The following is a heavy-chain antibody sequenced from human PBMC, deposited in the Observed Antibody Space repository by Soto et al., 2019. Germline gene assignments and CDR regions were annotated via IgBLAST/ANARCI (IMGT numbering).Heavy chain of an antibody. D-gene: IGHD6-13*01. V-gene: IGHV1-69*01. CDR3: ASTSSSGSLQTHFDY. CDR2: IIPIFGTA. J-gene: IGHJ4*02. Sequence: QVQLVQSGAEVKKPGSSVKVSCKASGGTFSSYAISWVRQAPGQGLEWMGGIIPIFGTANYAQKFQGRVTITADESTSTAYMELSSLRSADTAVYYCASTSSSGSLQTHFDYWGQGTLVTVSS. CDR1: GGTFSSYA.